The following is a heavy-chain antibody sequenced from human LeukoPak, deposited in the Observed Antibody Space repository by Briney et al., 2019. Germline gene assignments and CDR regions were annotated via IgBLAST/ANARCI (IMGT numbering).Heavy chain of an antibody. Sequence: ASVKVSCKASGYTFTGYFMHWLRQAPGQGPEWMGWINPDSGDTNYAQKFQGRVTMTRDTSINTAYMEVSRLRSDDTAVYYCARVQLKWNDIDALDIWGQGTMVTVSS. V-gene: IGHV1-2*02. CDR1: GYTFTGYF. CDR2: INPDSGDT. D-gene: IGHD1-1*01. J-gene: IGHJ3*02. CDR3: ARVQLKWNDIDALDI.